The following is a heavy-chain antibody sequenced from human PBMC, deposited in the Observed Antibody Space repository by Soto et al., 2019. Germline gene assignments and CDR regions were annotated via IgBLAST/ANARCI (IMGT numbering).Heavy chain of an antibody. J-gene: IGHJ6*02. CDR1: GFSFDDYG. V-gene: IGHV3-9*01. CDR2: IGWNSGSI. D-gene: IGHD3-16*02. Sequence: EVQLVESGGGLVEPGRSLRLSCAGTGFSFDDYGMYWVRQIPGKGLEWVSSIGWNSGSIAYADSVKGRFTISRDNAKNSLYLQMKSLRPEDTALYYCAKSFGRYYYGMDVWGQGTTVTVSS. CDR3: AKSFGRYYYGMDV.